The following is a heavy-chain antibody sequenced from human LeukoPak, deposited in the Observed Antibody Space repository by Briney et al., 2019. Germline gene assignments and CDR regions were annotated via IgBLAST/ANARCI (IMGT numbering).Heavy chain of an antibody. J-gene: IGHJ4*02. CDR3: ARVVVVPAAISGDY. Sequence: GGSLRLSCAASGFTFSSYGMHWVRQAPGKGLEWVAFIRYDGSNKYYADSVKSRFTISRDNSKNTLYLQMNSLRAEDTAVYYCARVVVVPAAISGDYWGQGTLVTVST. CDR1: GFTFSSYG. D-gene: IGHD2-2*01. CDR2: IRYDGSNK. V-gene: IGHV3-30*02.